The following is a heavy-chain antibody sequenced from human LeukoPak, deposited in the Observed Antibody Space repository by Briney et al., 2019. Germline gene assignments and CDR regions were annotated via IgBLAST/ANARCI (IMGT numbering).Heavy chain of an antibody. J-gene: IGHJ4*02. CDR2: INPNSGGT. V-gene: IGHV1-2*02. D-gene: IGHD3-9*01. Sequence: ASVKVSCKASGYTFSDYYIHWVRQAPGKGLEWMAWINPNSGGTNYAQKFQGRATMTRDTSITTAYMELSRLTSDDTAVYYCARGSVLTGYSHWGQGTLVTVTS. CDR3: ARGSVLTGYSH. CDR1: GYTFSDYY.